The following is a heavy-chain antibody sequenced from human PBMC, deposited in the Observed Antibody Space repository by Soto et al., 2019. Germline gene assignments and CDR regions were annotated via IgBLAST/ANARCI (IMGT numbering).Heavy chain of an antibody. Sequence: VKVSCKASGGTFSSYAISWVRQAPGQGLEWMGGIIPIFGTANYAQKFQGRVTITADKSTSTAYMELSSLRSEDTAVYYCARDLYDSSGYYSGFDYWGQGTLVTVSS. CDR3: ARDLYDSSGYYSGFDY. D-gene: IGHD3-22*01. J-gene: IGHJ4*02. CDR2: IIPIFGTA. CDR1: GGTFSSYA. V-gene: IGHV1-69*06.